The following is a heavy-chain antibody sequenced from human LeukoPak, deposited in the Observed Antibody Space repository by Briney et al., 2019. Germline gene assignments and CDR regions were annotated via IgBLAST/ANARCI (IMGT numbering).Heavy chain of an antibody. CDR1: GFTFSSYA. J-gene: IGHJ6*03. Sequence: PGRSLRLSCAASGFTFSSYAMNWVRQAPGKGLEWVSTISGSGVNTYFADSVKGRFTISRDNSKNTLYLQMNTLRAEDTAVYYCAKTPGYGDYSMDVWGKGTRVTVSS. D-gene: IGHD4-17*01. CDR3: AKTPGYGDYSMDV. V-gene: IGHV3-23*01. CDR2: ISGSGVNT.